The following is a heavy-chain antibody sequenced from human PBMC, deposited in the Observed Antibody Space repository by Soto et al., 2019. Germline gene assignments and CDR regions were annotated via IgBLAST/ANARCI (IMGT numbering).Heavy chain of an antibody. CDR3: ARVKGSGYHNWFDP. Sequence: ASVKVSCKASGYTLTSYGIIWVRQAPGQGLEWMGWISAYNGNTNYAQKLQGRVTMTTDTSTSTAYMELRSLRSDDTAVYYCARVKGSGYHNWFDPWGQGTLVTVSS. V-gene: IGHV1-18*01. J-gene: IGHJ5*02. D-gene: IGHD3-22*01. CDR1: GYTLTSYG. CDR2: ISAYNGNT.